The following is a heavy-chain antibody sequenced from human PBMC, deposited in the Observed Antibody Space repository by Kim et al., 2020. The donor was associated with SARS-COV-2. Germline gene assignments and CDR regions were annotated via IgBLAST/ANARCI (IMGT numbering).Heavy chain of an antibody. CDR2: IYYSGST. J-gene: IGHJ4*02. D-gene: IGHD3-10*01. CDR3: ARTSYGSGSYDDY. CDR1: VGSISSSSYY. Sequence: SETLSLTCTVSVGSISSSSYYWVWIRQPPGKGLEWIGSIYYSGSTYYNPSLKSRVTISVDTSKNQFSLKLSSVTAADTAVYYCARTSYGSGSYDDYWGQGTLVTVSS. V-gene: IGHV4-39*01.